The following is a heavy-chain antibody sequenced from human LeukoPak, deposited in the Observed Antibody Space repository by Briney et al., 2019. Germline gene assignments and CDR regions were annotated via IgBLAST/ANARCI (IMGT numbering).Heavy chain of an antibody. Sequence: KPSETLSLTCAVYGGSFSGYYWSWIRQPPGKGLEWIGYIYYSGSTYYNPSLKSRVTISVDTSKNQFSLKLSSVTAADTAVYYCARAGAVAGTVWKAILFGLDYSGQGTLVTVSS. J-gene: IGHJ4*02. CDR1: GGSFSGYY. V-gene: IGHV4-30-4*08. CDR2: IYYSGST. D-gene: IGHD6-19*01. CDR3: ARAGAVAGTVWKAILFGLDY.